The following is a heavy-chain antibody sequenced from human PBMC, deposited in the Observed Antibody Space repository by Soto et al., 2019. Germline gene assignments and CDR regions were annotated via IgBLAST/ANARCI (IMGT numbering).Heavy chain of an antibody. CDR1: EYTFTSYY. Sequence: ASVNVSFKAAEYTFTSYYLHWVSPAPGQLLEVMGIINPSGGSTSYAQKFQGRVTMTRDTSTSTVYIELSSLRSEDTAVYYCAIGSINMIVPMNLRPYYFDYWGQETLVTVSS. CDR3: AIGSINMIVPMNLRPYYFDY. D-gene: IGHD3-22*01. CDR2: INPSGGST. V-gene: IGHV1-46*01. J-gene: IGHJ4*02.